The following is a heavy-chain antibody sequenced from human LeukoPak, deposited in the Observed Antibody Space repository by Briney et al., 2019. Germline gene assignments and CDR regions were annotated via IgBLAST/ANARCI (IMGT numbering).Heavy chain of an antibody. V-gene: IGHV3-20*04. J-gene: IGHJ6*03. CDR1: GFTFDDYG. CDR2: INWNGGST. Sequence: PGGSLRLSCAASGFTFDDYGMSWVRQAPGKGLEWVSGINWNGGSTGYADSVKGRFTISRDNAKNSLYLQMNSLRAEDTALYYCARVAGAAYYYYYYYMDVWGKGTTVTVSS. D-gene: IGHD6-13*01. CDR3: ARVAGAAYYYYYYYMDV.